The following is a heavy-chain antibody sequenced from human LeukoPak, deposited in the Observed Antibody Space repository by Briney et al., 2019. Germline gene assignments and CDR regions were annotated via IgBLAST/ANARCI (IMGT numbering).Heavy chain of an antibody. V-gene: IGHV4-39*01. Sequence: PSETLSLTCTVSGASISSSNYYWGWIRQPPGKGLEWIGSIYYSGSTYYNPSLKSRVTISIDTSKNQFSLKLSSVTAADTAVYYCARRDGNYDFWTGYLYYFNYRGQGILVTVSS. CDR2: IYYSGST. CDR3: ARRDGNYDFWTGYLYYFNY. J-gene: IGHJ4*02. D-gene: IGHD3-3*01. CDR1: GASISSSNYY.